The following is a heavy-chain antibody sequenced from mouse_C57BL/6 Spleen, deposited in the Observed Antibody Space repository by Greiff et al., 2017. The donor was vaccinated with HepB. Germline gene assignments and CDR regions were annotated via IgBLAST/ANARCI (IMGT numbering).Heavy chain of an antibody. CDR1: GFTFSSYA. Sequence: EVKLVESGEGLVKPGGSLKLSCAASGFTFSSYAMSWVRQTPEKRLEWVAYISSGGDYIYYADTVKGRFTISRDNARNTLYLQMSSLKSEDTAMYYCTRDSFWYAGDYWGQGTSVTVSS. CDR2: ISSGGDYI. V-gene: IGHV5-9-1*02. CDR3: TRDSFWYAGDY. J-gene: IGHJ4*01.